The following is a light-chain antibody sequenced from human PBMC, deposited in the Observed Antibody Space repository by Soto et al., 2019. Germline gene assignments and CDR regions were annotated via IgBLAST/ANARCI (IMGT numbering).Light chain of an antibody. J-gene: IGKJ5*01. Sequence: EIVLTQSPATLSLSPGERATLSCRASQSVSSYLAWYQQKPGQAPRLLIYDASNRATGIPDRFRGSGSGTDFTLTISSLEPEDFAIYYCQQRSNWPPITFGQRTRLEIK. CDR2: DAS. CDR1: QSVSSY. CDR3: QQRSNWPPIT. V-gene: IGKV3-11*01.